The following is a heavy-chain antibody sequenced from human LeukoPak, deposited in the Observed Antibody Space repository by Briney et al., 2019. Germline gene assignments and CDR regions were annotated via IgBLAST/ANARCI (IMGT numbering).Heavy chain of an antibody. J-gene: IGHJ6*02. Sequence: SETLSLTCTVSGGSISNYFWSWIRQPPGKGLEWIGYISYSGRTNYNPSLKSRVAISVDTSRNQFSLGLTSVTAADMAVYYCARDRTVRGDGTYYYYGMDVWGQGTTVTVSS. D-gene: IGHD1-26*01. CDR2: ISYSGRT. CDR3: ARDRTVRGDGTYYYYGMDV. CDR1: GGSISNYF. V-gene: IGHV4-59*01.